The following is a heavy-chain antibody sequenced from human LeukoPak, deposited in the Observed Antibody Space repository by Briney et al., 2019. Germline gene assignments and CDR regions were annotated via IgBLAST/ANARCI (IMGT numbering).Heavy chain of an antibody. CDR1: GFTFSSYS. CDR2: ISSSSSYI. V-gene: IGHV3-21*01. J-gene: IGHJ4*02. Sequence: PGGSLRLSCAASGFTFSSYSMNWVRQAPGKGLEWVSSISSSSSYIYYADSVKGRFTISRDNAKNSLYLQMNSLRAEDTAVYYCARDYARGSYYYDSSGLYDYWGQGTLVTVSS. D-gene: IGHD3-22*01. CDR3: ARDYARGSYYYDSSGLYDY.